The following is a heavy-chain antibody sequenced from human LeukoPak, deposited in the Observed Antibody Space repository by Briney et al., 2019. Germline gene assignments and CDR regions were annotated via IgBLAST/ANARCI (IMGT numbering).Heavy chain of an antibody. CDR3: ARGPSYYDFWSGYSYYYYGMDV. Sequence: GGSLRLSCAASGFTITGYWIHWVRHVPGKGLVWVSHINGDGSTSTYADSVKGRFTISRDNAKNSLYLQMNSLRAEDTAVYYCARGPSYYDFWSGYSYYYYGMDVWGQGTTVTVSS. D-gene: IGHD3-3*01. CDR1: GFTITGYW. V-gene: IGHV3-74*01. J-gene: IGHJ6*02. CDR2: INGDGSTS.